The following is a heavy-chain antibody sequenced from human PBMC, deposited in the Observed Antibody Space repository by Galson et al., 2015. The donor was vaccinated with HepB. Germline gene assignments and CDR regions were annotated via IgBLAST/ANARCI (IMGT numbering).Heavy chain of an antibody. Sequence: ETLSLTCTVSGGSISSDYWSWIRQPPGKGLEWIGYISHSRSTNYNPSLKSRVALSLNTSKNQFSLMLTSLTAADTAVYYCARSYGLGSYFDSWGQGTLVTVSS. V-gene: IGHV4-59*01. J-gene: IGHJ4*02. CDR2: ISHSRST. D-gene: IGHD5-18*01. CDR3: ARSYGLGSYFDS. CDR1: GGSISSDY.